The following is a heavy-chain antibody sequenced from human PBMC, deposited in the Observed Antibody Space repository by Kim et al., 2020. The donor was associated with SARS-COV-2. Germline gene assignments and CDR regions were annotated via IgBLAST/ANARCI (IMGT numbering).Heavy chain of an antibody. Sequence: AQKLQGRVTMTTDTSTGTAYMDLRSLRSDDTAVYYCARVVMVRGLTWFDPWGQGTLVTVSS. CDR3: ARVVMVRGLTWFDP. D-gene: IGHD3-10*01. V-gene: IGHV1-18*01. J-gene: IGHJ5*02.